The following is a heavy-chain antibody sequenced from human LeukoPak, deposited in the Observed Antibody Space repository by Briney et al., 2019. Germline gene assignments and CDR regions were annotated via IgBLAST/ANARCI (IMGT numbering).Heavy chain of an antibody. Sequence: SETLSLTCSVSGGSISSGGYYWSWIRQPPGKGLEWIGYIYYSGSTNYNPSLKSRVTISVDTSKNQFSLKLSSVTAADTAVYYCARGGQYSSFYYYYMDVWGKGTTVTVSS. CDR3: ARGGQYSSFYYYYMDV. D-gene: IGHD6-6*01. J-gene: IGHJ6*03. CDR2: IYYSGST. CDR1: GGSISSGGYY. V-gene: IGHV4-61*08.